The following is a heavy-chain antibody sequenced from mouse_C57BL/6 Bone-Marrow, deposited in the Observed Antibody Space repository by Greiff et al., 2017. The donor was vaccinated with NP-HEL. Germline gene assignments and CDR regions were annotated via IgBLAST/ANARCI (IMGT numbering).Heavy chain of an antibody. V-gene: IGHV1-5*01. CDR2: IYPGNSDT. CDR3: AKREDYYGSNYAMDY. J-gene: IGHJ4*01. Sequence: EVQLVESGTVLARPGASVKMSCKTSGYTFTSYWMHWVKQRPGQGLEWIGAIYPGNSDTSYNQKFKGKAKLTADTSASTAYMELSSLTTEDSAVYYCAKREDYYGSNYAMDYWGQGTSVTVSS. D-gene: IGHD1-1*01. CDR1: GYTFTSYW.